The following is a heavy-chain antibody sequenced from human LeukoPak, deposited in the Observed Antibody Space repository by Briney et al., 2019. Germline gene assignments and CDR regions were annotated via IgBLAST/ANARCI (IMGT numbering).Heavy chain of an antibody. CDR2: ISSSSSYI. V-gene: IGHV3-21*01. D-gene: IGHD3-10*01. CDR3: ARDAYNSGPNWFDP. CDR1: GFTFSSHG. Sequence: PGGSLRLSCAASGFTFSSHGMHWVRQAPGKGLEWVSSISSSSSYIYYADSVKGRFTISRDNAKNSLYLQMNSLRADDTAVYHCARDAYNSGPNWFDPWGQGTLVTVSS. J-gene: IGHJ5*02.